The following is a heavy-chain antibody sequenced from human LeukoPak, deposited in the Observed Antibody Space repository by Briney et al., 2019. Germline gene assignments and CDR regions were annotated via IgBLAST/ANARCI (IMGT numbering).Heavy chain of an antibody. V-gene: IGHV4-34*01. CDR2: INHSGST. CDR3: ARGYVMYY. CDR1: GGSFSGYY. D-gene: IGHD3-16*01. Sequence: KSSETLSLTCAVYGGSFSGYYWSWIRQPPGKGLEWIGEINHSGSTNYNPSLKSRVTISVDRSKNQFSLKLSSVTAADTAVYYCARGYVMYYWGQGTLVTVSS. J-gene: IGHJ4*02.